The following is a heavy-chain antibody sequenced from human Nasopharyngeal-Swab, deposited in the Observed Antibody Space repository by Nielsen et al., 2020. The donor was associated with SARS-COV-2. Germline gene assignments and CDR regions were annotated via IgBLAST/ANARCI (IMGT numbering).Heavy chain of an antibody. V-gene: IGHV3-23*01. CDR2: ISGSGDGT. J-gene: IGHJ4*02. CDR1: GFTFSSFA. Sequence: GESLKISCAASGFTFSSFAMSWVRQAPGKWLEWVSAISGSGDGTYYADSVKGRFTISRHNSKNTLYLQMNSLRAEDTAVYYCAKASDYYDSSGYYDYWGQGTLVTVSS. CDR3: AKASDYYDSSGYYDY. D-gene: IGHD3-22*01.